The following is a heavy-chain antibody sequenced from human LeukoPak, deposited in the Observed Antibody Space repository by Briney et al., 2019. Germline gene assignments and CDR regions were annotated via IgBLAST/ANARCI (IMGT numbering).Heavy chain of an antibody. CDR2: IYYSGST. J-gene: IGHJ4*02. D-gene: IGHD3-10*01. CDR3: ARLVHGSDWYFDY. CDR1: GGAISSSSYY. Sequence: SETLSLTCTVSGGAISSSSYYWGWIRQPPGKGLEWIGSIYYSGSTYYDPSLKSRVTISVDTSENQFSLKLTSVSAADTAVYYCARLVHGSDWYFDYWGQGTLVTVSS. V-gene: IGHV4-39*07.